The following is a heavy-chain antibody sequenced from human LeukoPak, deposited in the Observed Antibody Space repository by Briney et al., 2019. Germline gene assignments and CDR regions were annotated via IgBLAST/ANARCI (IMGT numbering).Heavy chain of an antibody. Sequence: SETLSLTCTVSGYSISSGYYWGWIRQPPGKGLEWIGSIYRSVSTYYNPSLKSRVTISVDTSKNQFSLKLSSVTAADTAVYYCARKKDYYDSSGYYYPPGWFDPWGQGTLVTVSS. J-gene: IGHJ5*02. CDR2: IYRSVST. CDR3: ARKKDYYDSSGYYYPPGWFDP. CDR1: GYSISSGYY. D-gene: IGHD3-22*01. V-gene: IGHV4-38-2*02.